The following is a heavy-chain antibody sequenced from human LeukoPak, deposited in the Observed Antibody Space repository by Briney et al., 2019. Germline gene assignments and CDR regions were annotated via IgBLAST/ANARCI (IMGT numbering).Heavy chain of an antibody. V-gene: IGHV1-46*01. Sequence: ASVKVSCKASGYTFTSYYMHWVRQAPGQGLEWMGIINPSGGSTSYAQKFQGRVTMTRDTSTSTVYMELSSLRSEDTAVYYCGRNFPEPEPIGDIASHLYFDLWGRGTLVTVSS. CDR3: GRNFPEPEPIGDIASHLYFDL. J-gene: IGHJ2*01. CDR1: GYTFTSYY. D-gene: IGHD1-14*01. CDR2: INPSGGST.